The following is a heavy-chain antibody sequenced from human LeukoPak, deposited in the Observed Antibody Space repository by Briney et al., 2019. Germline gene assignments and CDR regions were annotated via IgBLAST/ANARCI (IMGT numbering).Heavy chain of an antibody. V-gene: IGHV3-7*03. J-gene: IGHJ4*02. CDR3: ASPWGLERRVSRLSSAGDY. D-gene: IGHD1-1*01. Sequence: GGSLRLSCATSGFTFSSNWMSWVRHVPGRGLDWVANVKPDGSAQYYAASVKGRFTVSRDNSKNTLYLQMNSLRAEDTAVYYCASPWGLERRVSRLSSAGDYWGQGTLVTVSS. CDR2: VKPDGSAQ. CDR1: GFTFSSNW.